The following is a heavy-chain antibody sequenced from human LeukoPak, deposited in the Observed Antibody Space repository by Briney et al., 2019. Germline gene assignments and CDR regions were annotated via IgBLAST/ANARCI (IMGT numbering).Heavy chain of an antibody. CDR2: ISRSSII. Sequence: GGSLRLSCAASGFTFSSYGMHWVRQAPGKGLEWVSYISRSSIIHYADSVKGRFTISRDNAKNSLYLQMNRLRDEDTAVYYCARSTEGDYGSGRPFDPWGQGTLVTVSS. CDR3: ARSTEGDYGSGRPFDP. D-gene: IGHD3-10*01. CDR1: GFTFSSYG. J-gene: IGHJ5*02. V-gene: IGHV3-48*02.